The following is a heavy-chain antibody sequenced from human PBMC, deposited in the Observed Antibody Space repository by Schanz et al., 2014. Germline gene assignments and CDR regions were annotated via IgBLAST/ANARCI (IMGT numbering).Heavy chain of an antibody. CDR3: GRGGGAYPQKYGMDV. D-gene: IGHD3-16*01. CDR2: ISPSGGST. V-gene: IGHV1-46*01. J-gene: IGHJ6*02. CDR1: GYSFTTYF. Sequence: QAQLVQSGAEVKKPGASVKVSCKAFGYSFTTYFIHWVRLAPGQGFEWMGLISPSGGSTSYAQKFQGRVPMPRDPSTSTVFMGLGGLTSEDTAVYYWGRGGGAYPQKYGMDVWGQGTTVTVSS.